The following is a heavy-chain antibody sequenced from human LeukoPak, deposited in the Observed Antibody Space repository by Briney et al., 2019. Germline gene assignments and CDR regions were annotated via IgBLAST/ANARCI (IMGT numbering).Heavy chain of an antibody. Sequence: GGSLRLSCAASGFAFSSYAMSWVRQAPGKGLEWVSAISGSGGSTYYADSVKGRFTISRDNAKNSLYLQMSSLRAEDTAVYYCARVRAPDAFDIWGQGTMVTVSS. J-gene: IGHJ3*02. CDR2: ISGSGGST. CDR1: GFAFSSYA. V-gene: IGHV3-23*01. CDR3: ARVRAPDAFDI.